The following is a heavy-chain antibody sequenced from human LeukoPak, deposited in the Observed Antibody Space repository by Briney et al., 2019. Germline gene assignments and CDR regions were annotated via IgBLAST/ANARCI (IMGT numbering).Heavy chain of an antibody. Sequence: PGGSLRLSCAASGFTFSTYAMHWVRQAPGKGLEYVSAITSSGGSTYYADSVKGRFTISRDNSKNTLYLQMGSLRAEDMAVYYCATGGGSYNYWGQGTLVTVSS. D-gene: IGHD1-26*01. V-gene: IGHV3-64*02. J-gene: IGHJ4*02. CDR3: ATGGGSYNY. CDR2: ITSSGGST. CDR1: GFTFSTYA.